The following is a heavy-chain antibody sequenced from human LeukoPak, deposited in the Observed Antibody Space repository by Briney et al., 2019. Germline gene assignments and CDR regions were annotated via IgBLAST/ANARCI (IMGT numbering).Heavy chain of an antibody. J-gene: IGHJ6*03. D-gene: IGHD4-23*01. Sequence: SLRLSCTASGFTFGDYAMSWVRQAPGKGLEWVGFIRSKAYGGTTEYAASVKGRFTISRDDSKSIAYLQMNSLKTEDTAVYYCTRGDPVTPYYYYYMDVWGKGTTVTVSS. CDR1: GFTFGDYA. V-gene: IGHV3-49*04. CDR3: TRGDPVTPYYYYYMDV. CDR2: IRSKAYGGTT.